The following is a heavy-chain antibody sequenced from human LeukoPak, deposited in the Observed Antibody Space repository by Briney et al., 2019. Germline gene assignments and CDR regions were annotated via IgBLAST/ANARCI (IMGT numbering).Heavy chain of an antibody. V-gene: IGHV4-39*07. CDR2: MHYSGNFYSESA. CDR3: ARDPPPVAAAGRDY. CDR1: GASIDRSSFY. J-gene: IGHJ4*02. Sequence: SETLSLTCSVSGASIDRSSFYWAWIRQPPGKGLEWIGSMHYSGNFYSESAYYNPSLRSRATISVDTSKNQFSLKIYSVTAADTAVYYCARDPPPVAAAGRDYWGQGTLVTVSS. D-gene: IGHD6-13*01.